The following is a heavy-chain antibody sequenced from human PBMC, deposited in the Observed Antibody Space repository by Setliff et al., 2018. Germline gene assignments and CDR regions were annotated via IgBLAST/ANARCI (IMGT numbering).Heavy chain of an antibody. CDR1: GFTFSDFG. Sequence: ASVKVSCKTSGFTFSDFGISWVRQAPGQGLEWMGWISGYTGKTYYAPKLEGRVTLTTDTSTSTAFMGMRNLSSDDTAVYYCRRLVRYCIRATCQRASGGDFWGQGTLVTVSS. D-gene: IGHD2-2*01. J-gene: IGHJ4*02. V-gene: IGHV1-18*01. CDR3: RRLVRYCIRATCQRASGGDF. CDR2: ISGYTGKT.